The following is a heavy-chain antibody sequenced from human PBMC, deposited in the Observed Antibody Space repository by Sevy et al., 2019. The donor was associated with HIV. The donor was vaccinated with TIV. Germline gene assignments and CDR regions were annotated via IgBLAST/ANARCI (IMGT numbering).Heavy chain of an antibody. J-gene: IGHJ4*02. CDR3: ATGDHGDYEFDS. Sequence: ASVKVSCKVSGYTLTELSMHWVRQAPGKGLEWMGGFNPEDGETIYAQKFQGRVTMTEDTSTDTAYMELSSLRSEETAVYYCATGDHGDYEFDSWGQGTLVTVSS. CDR1: GYTLTELS. D-gene: IGHD4-17*01. CDR2: FNPEDGET. V-gene: IGHV1-24*01.